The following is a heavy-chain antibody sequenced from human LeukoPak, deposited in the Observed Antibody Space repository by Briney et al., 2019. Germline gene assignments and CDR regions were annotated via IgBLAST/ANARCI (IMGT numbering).Heavy chain of an antibody. Sequence: GGSLILSCAASGFTFDDCAMHWVRQAPGKVLEWVSGISWNSGSIGYADSVKGRFTISRDNSKNTLYLQMNSLRAEDTAVYYCARPPWGYSYGTTWGQGTLVSVSS. V-gene: IGHV3-9*01. CDR2: ISWNSGSI. D-gene: IGHD5-18*01. CDR1: GFTFDDCA. CDR3: ARPPWGYSYGTT. J-gene: IGHJ4*02.